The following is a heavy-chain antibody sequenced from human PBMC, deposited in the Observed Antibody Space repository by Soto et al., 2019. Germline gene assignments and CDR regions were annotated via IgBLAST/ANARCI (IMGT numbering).Heavy chain of an antibody. V-gene: IGHV3-23*01. J-gene: IGHJ4*02. CDR2: IGGSGIPT. D-gene: IGHD3-10*01. Sequence: HPGGSLRLSCAASRFTFSSYAMSWVRQAPGKGLEWVSSIGGSGIPTYYADSVKGRFTISRDNSKNMLYLQMNSLRAEDTALYYCAKIWFGEFEFFDYWGQGTLVTVSS. CDR3: AKIWFGEFEFFDY. CDR1: RFTFSSYA.